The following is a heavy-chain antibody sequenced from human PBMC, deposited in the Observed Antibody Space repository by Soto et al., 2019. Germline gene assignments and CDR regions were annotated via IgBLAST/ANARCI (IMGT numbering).Heavy chain of an antibody. CDR2: TSSEGYNI. CDR3: AKKLPGPYHALFDH. CDR1: GFTFSSFG. J-gene: IGHJ4*02. Sequence: QVQLVESGGGVVQPGTSVRLSCAASGFTFSSFGMHWVRQPPGKGLEWVAVTSSEGYNIKYADSVKGRFTISRDNSKNTLFLQMNSLRAEDTAVYFCAKKLPGPYHALFDHCGQGALVTVSA. D-gene: IGHD2-15*01. V-gene: IGHV3-30*18.